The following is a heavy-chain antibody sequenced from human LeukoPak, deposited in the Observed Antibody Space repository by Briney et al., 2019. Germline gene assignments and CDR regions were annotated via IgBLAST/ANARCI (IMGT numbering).Heavy chain of an antibody. J-gene: IGHJ5*02. Sequence: SETLSLTCTVSGGSISSYYWSWIRQPPGKGLEWIGYIYYSGSTNYNPSLKSRVTISVDTSKNQFSLKLSSVTAADTAVYYCARRSRVAGTSGFDPRGQGTLVTVSS. D-gene: IGHD6-19*01. CDR1: GGSISSYY. CDR2: IYYSGST. V-gene: IGHV4-59*12. CDR3: ARRSRVAGTSGFDP.